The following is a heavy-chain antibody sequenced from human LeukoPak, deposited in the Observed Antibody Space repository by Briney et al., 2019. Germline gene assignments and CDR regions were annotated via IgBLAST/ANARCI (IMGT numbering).Heavy chain of an antibody. V-gene: IGHV3-66*01. CDR2: IYSGGST. J-gene: IGHJ4*02. CDR1: GFTVSSNY. D-gene: IGHD4-17*01. CDR3: ARDLPYGDYGY. Sequence: GGSLRLSCAASGFTVSSNYMSWVRQAPGKGLEWVSVIYSGGSTYYADSVKGRFTISRDNSKNTLYLQMNSLRAEDTAVYYCARDLPYGDYGYWDQGTLVTVSS.